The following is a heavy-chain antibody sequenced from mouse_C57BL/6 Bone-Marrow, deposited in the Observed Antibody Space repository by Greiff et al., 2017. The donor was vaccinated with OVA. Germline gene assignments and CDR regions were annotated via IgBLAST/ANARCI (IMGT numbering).Heavy chain of an antibody. CDR1: GYTFTSYW. D-gene: IGHD4-1*01. J-gene: IGHJ2*01. V-gene: IGHV1-55*01. CDR3: ARGRTLLLGEWDDY. Sequence: QVQLQQPGAELVKPGASVKMSCKASGYTFTSYWITWVKQRPGQGLEWIGDIYPGSGSTNYNEKFKSKATLTVDTSSSTAYMQLSSLTSEDSAVYYCARGRTLLLGEWDDYWGQGTTLTVSS. CDR2: IYPGSGST.